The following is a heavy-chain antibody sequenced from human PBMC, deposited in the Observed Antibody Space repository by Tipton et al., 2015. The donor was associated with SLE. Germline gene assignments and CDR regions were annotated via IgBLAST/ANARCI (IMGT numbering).Heavy chain of an antibody. J-gene: IGHJ2*01. V-gene: IGHV4-34*01. CDR1: GGSFSGYY. CDR2: INHSGGT. Sequence: TLSLTCAVYGGSFSGYYWSWIRQPPGKGLEWIGEINHSGGTYYNPSLKSRVTISVDTSKNQFSLKLSSVTAADTAVYYCARHPPREQLVFGYFDLWGRGTLVTVSS. CDR3: ARHPPREQLVFGYFDL. D-gene: IGHD6-13*01.